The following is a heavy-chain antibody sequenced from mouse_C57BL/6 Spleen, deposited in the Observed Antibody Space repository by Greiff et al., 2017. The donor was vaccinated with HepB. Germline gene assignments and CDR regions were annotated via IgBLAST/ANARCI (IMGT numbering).Heavy chain of an antibody. J-gene: IGHJ3*01. CDR2: IWRGGST. D-gene: IGHD1-1*01. Sequence: QVQLQQSGPGLVQPSQSLSITCTVSGFSLTSYGVHWVRQSPGKGLEWLGVIWRGGSTDYNAAFISRLSISKYNSKSQVSFKMNSLQAGDTAIYYCASDYYGSSWFAYWGQGTLVTVSA. CDR1: GFSLTSYG. V-gene: IGHV2-2*01. CDR3: ASDYYGSSWFAY.